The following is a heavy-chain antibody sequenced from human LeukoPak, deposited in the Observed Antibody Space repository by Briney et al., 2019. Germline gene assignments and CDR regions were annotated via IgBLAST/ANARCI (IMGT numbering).Heavy chain of an antibody. Sequence: GGALRLSCAASGFTFSSYGMHGVRQAPGKGLQWVAFIRYDGSNKYYADSVKGRFTISRDNSKNTLYLQMNSLRAEDTAVYYCAKDGHAVGAPVRFDYWGQGTLVTVSS. V-gene: IGHV3-30*02. CDR1: GFTFSSYG. CDR2: IRYDGSNK. D-gene: IGHD1-26*01. J-gene: IGHJ4*02. CDR3: AKDGHAVGAPVRFDY.